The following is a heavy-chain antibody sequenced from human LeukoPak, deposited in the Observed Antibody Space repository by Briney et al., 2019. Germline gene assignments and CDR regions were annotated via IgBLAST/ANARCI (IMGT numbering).Heavy chain of an antibody. CDR3: ARQEALYYFDY. J-gene: IGHJ4*02. D-gene: IGHD2-8*01. CDR1: GYTFTNYW. CDR2: IYPGDSDT. Sequence: GESLKISCQGSGYTFTNYWIGWGRQMPGKGLEWMGVIYPGDSDTRYNPSFQGQVTISADKSISTAYLQWSSLKASDTAIYYCARQEALYYFDYWGQGTLVTVSS. V-gene: IGHV5-51*01.